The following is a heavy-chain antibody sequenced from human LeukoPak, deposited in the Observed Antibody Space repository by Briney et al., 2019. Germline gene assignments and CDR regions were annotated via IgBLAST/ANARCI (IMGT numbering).Heavy chain of an antibody. CDR1: GDSINTNYW. D-gene: IGHD3-10*01. CDR2: INHSGTT. J-gene: IGHJ6*03. V-gene: IGHV4-4*02. CDR3: ARDRHYYGSGTLFYYYYYMDV. Sequence: SETLSLTCGVSGDSINTNYWWSWVRQSPEKGLEWIGEINHSGTTNYNPSLKSRVTISLDKSQNHFSLKVNSVTAADTAVYYCARDRHYYGSGTLFYYYYYMDVWGKGTTVTISS.